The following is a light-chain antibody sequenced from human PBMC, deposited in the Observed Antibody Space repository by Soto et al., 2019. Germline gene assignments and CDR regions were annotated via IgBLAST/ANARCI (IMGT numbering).Light chain of an antibody. V-gene: IGKV3-11*01. Sequence: DIVLTQSPATLSLSPGERATLSCRASQSVTSSLVWYQQKPGQAPRLLIYDASNRATGIPARFSGSGSGTDFTLTNSSLEPEDFAVYYWQQRSTWPRAFGGGTKVEIK. CDR2: DAS. CDR3: QQRSTWPRA. CDR1: QSVTSS. J-gene: IGKJ4*01.